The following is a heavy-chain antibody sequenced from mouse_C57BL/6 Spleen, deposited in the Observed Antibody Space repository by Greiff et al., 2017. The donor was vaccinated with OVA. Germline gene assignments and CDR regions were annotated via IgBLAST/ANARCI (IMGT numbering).Heavy chain of an antibody. V-gene: IGHV1-83*01. CDR1: YTFTDYYM. Sequence: VQLQQSGPELVKPGASVKMSCKASGYTFTDYYMHWVKQKPGKGLEWIGEIYPGSGNTYYNGKFKGKATLTADTSSSTAYMQLSSLTSEDSAVYFCLYYVDAMDYWGQGTSVTVSS. J-gene: IGHJ4*01. D-gene: IGHD1-1*01. CDR3: YYVDAMDY. CDR2: YPGSGNTY.